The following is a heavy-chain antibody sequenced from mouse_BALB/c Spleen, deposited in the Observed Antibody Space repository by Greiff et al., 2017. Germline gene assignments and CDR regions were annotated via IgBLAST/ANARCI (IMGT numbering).Heavy chain of an antibody. V-gene: IGHV5-6-5*01. CDR3: ARDYYYGSSDAMDY. CDR2: ISSGGST. Sequence: VMLVESGGGLVKPGGSLKLSCAASGFTFSSYAMSWVRQTPEKRLEWVASISSGGSTYYPDSVKGRFTISRDNARNILYLQMSSLRSEDTAMYYCARDYYYGSSDAMDYWGQGTSVTVSS. D-gene: IGHD1-1*01. J-gene: IGHJ4*01. CDR1: GFTFSSYA.